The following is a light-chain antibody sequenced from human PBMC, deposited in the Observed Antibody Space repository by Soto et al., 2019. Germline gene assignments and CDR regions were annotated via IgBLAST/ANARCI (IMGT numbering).Light chain of an antibody. V-gene: IGLV2-23*01. CDR1: SSDVGSYNL. CDR3: CSYVGSSTLV. Sequence: QSALTQPASVSGSPGQSITISCTGTSSDVGSYNLVSWYQQHPGKAPKLMIYEGSKRPSGVSNRFSGSKSGNTASLTISGLQADDEADYYCCSYVGSSTLVFGGGTKLTVL. CDR2: EGS. J-gene: IGLJ2*01.